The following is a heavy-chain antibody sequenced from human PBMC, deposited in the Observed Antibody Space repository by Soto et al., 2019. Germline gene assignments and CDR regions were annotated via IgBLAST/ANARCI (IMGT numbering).Heavy chain of an antibody. D-gene: IGHD1-20*01. J-gene: IGHJ5*02. CDR3: ARDLVITGTRGLDP. CDR2: ISYDGSNK. CDR1: GFTFSSYA. V-gene: IGHV3-30-3*01. Sequence: PGGSLRLSCAASGFTFSSYAMHWVRQAPGKGLEWVAVISYDGSNKYYADSVKGRFTISRDNSKNTLYLQMNSLRAEDTAVYYCARDLVITGTRGLDPWGQGTLVTVSS.